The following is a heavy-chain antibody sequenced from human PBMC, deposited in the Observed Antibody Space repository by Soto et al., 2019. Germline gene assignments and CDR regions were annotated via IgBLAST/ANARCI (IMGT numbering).Heavy chain of an antibody. CDR2: ISGSGRTK. Sequence: GGSLRLSCAASGFTFSHYELNWVRQARGKGLEWVSYISGSGRTKSYADSVKGRFTISRDNVKNSLYLQMNSLRAEDTAVYYCARDLKPSTAVTLVLDSWGRGTLVTVSS. D-gene: IGHD2-2*01. CDR1: GFTFSHYE. CDR3: ARDLKPSTAVTLVLDS. J-gene: IGHJ4*02. V-gene: IGHV3-48*03.